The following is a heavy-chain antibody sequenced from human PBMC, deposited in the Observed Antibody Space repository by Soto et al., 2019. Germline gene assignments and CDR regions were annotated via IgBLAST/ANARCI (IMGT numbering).Heavy chain of an antibody. Sequence: PSETLSLTCAVSGGSISSGGYSWSWIRQPPGKGLEWIGYIYHSGSTYYNPSLKSRVTISVDRSKNQFSLKLSSVTAADTAVYYCASAAITMVRGVITSWFDPWGQGTLVTVS. CDR2: IYHSGST. CDR1: GGSISSGGYS. J-gene: IGHJ5*02. V-gene: IGHV4-30-2*01. CDR3: ASAAITMVRGVITSWFDP. D-gene: IGHD3-10*01.